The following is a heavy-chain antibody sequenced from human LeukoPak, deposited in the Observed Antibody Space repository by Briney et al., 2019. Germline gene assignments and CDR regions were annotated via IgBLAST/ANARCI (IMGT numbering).Heavy chain of an antibody. CDR3: ANIFGGNSHRSDY. J-gene: IGHJ4*02. Sequence: GGSLRLSCAASGFTFSSAWMSWVRQAPGQGLEWLGRIKTKTDGGTTDYAAPVKGRFTISRDDSKDTLYLQMNSLKSDDTAVYYCANIFGGNSHRSDYWGQGTLVTLSS. CDR2: IKTKTDGGTT. D-gene: IGHD3-3*02. CDR1: GFTFSSAW. V-gene: IGHV3-15*01.